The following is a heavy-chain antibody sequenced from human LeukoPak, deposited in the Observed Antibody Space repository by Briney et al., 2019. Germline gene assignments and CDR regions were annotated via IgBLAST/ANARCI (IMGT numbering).Heavy chain of an antibody. CDR3: AKFEGATIPGWFNDY. V-gene: IGHV3-23*05. CDR2: IDKTTYPT. Sequence: PGGSLRLSCAASGFIFSDYAMGWVRQAPGKGLEWVSTIDKTTYPTFYADSVKGRFTISRDNSKNKLYLQMNSLRTEDTAVYFCAKFEGATIPGWFNDYWGQGILVTVSS. J-gene: IGHJ4*02. D-gene: IGHD6-19*01. CDR1: GFIFSDYA.